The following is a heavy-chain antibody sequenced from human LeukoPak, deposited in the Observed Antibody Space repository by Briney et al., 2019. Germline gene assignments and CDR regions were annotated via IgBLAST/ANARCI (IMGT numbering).Heavy chain of an antibody. Sequence: GGSLRLSCAASELTSSTSWMSWVRQAPGKGLEWVAQTKQDGSEKYYVDSVKGRFTISRDNAKNSLFLQMNSLRAEDTAEYYCARGPLIAAAGTWWGQGTLVTVSS. CDR3: ARGPLIAAAGTW. V-gene: IGHV3-7*03. D-gene: IGHD6-13*01. J-gene: IGHJ4*02. CDR2: TKQDGSEK. CDR1: ELTSSTSW.